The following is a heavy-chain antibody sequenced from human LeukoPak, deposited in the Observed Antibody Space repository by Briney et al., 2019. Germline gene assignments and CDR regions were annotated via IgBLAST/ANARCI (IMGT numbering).Heavy chain of an antibody. CDR1: GFTFSSYS. J-gene: IGHJ4*02. D-gene: IGHD4-17*01. CDR2: ISFDGNNK. V-gene: IGHV3-30-3*01. Sequence: GGSLRLSCAASGFTFSSYSMHWVRQAPGKGLEWVAIISFDGNNKYYADSVKGRFTISRDNYNNTMYLQMNSLRAEDTSVYYCARDLWRTLTTPAGYWGQGTLVTVSS. CDR3: ARDLWRTLTTPAGY.